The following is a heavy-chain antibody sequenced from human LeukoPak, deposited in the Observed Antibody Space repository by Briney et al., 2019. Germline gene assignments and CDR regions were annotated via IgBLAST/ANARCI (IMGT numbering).Heavy chain of an antibody. CDR2: IYYSGST. CDR3: ARVVGARGTWFDP. CDR1: GGSISSGDYY. Sequence: SQTLSLTCTVSGGSISSGDYYWSWIRQPPGKGLEWIGYIYYSGSTNYNPSLKSRVTISVDTSKNQFSLKLSSVTAADTAVYYCARVVGARGTWFDPWGQGTLVTVSS. D-gene: IGHD2-15*01. V-gene: IGHV4-30-4*08. J-gene: IGHJ5*02.